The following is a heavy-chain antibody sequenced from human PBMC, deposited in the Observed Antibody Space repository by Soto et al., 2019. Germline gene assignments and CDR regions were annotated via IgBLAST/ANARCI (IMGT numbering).Heavy chain of an antibody. CDR3: ARGIYLKYGLDV. CDR1: EFTFNNYW. J-gene: IGHJ6*02. D-gene: IGHD3-16*02. CDR2: INTDGSTT. V-gene: IGHV3-74*01. Sequence: EVQLVESGGGLVQPGGSLRLSCAASEFTFNNYWMHWVRQVPGKGLEWVSRINTDGSTTNYADSVMGRFTIPRDNPDNTVYLQMTSLRAEDTAVYYCARGIYLKYGLDVWGQGATVTVSS.